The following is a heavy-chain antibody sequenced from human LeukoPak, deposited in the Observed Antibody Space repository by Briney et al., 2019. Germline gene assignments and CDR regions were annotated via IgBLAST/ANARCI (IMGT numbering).Heavy chain of an antibody. CDR3: AVLAVDYYDSSGYTLGDY. Sequence: PGGSLRLSCAASGFTFSSYEMNWVRQAPGKGLEWVSYISSSGSTIYYADSVKGRFTISRDNAKNSLYLQMNSLRAEDTAVYYCAVLAVDYYDSSGYTLGDYWGQGTLVTVSS. D-gene: IGHD3-22*01. V-gene: IGHV3-48*03. CDR1: GFTFSSYE. J-gene: IGHJ4*02. CDR2: ISSSGSTI.